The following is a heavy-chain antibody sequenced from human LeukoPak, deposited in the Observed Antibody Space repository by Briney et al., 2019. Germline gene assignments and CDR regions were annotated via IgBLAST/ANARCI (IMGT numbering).Heavy chain of an antibody. Sequence: ASVKVSCKASGYTFTSYGISWVRQAPGQGLEWMGWMNPNSGNTGYAQKFQGRVTMTRNTSISTAYMELSSLRSEDTAVYYCARGYSYGHGDYWGQGTLVTVSS. V-gene: IGHV1-8*02. J-gene: IGHJ4*02. CDR3: ARGYSYGHGDY. CDR1: GYTFTSYG. D-gene: IGHD5-18*01. CDR2: MNPNSGNT.